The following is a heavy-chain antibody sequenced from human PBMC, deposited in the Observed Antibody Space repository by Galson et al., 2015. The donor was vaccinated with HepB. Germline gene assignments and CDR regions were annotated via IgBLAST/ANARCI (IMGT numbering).Heavy chain of an antibody. CDR1: GFTFGDYA. D-gene: IGHD3-10*01. CDR3: TRSHYYGSGRFDY. CDR2: IRSKAYGGTT. V-gene: IGHV3-49*04. Sequence: ARRLSCAASGFTFGDYAMSWVRQAPGKGLEWVGFIRSKAYGGTTEYAASVKGRFTISRDDSKSIAYLQMNSLKTEDTAVYYCTRSHYYGSGRFDYWGQGTLVTVSS. J-gene: IGHJ4*02.